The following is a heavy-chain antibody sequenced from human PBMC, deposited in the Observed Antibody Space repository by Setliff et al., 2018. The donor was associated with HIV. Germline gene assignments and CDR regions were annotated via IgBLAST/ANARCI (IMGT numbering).Heavy chain of an antibody. CDR2: INHSGST. J-gene: IGHJ4*02. CDR3: ARENYYVTEY. CDR1: GGSFRGYY. V-gene: IGHV4-34*09. Sequence: SETLSLTCAVYGGSFRGYYWSWIRQPPGKGLEWIGEINHSGSTYYNPSLKSRVTISVDTSKNQFSLKLSSVTAADTAVYYCARENYYVTEYWGQGTLVTVSS. D-gene: IGHD3-10*02.